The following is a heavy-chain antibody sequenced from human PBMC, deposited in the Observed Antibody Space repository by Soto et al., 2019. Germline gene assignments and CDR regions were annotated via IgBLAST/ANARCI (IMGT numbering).Heavy chain of an antibody. J-gene: IGHJ4*02. CDR2: ISDSGGHT. CDR3: AKPPLRFLEWLLYY. V-gene: IGHV3-23*01. Sequence: EVQLLESGGGVVQPGGSLTLSCAGSGFTFSTYAMSWVRQAPGKGLVWVSSISDSGGHTYYADSVRGRFTISRDNSKDTLYLHMNSLRAEDTAVYYCAKPPLRFLEWLLYYWGQGTLVTVAP. D-gene: IGHD3-3*01. CDR1: GFTFSTYA.